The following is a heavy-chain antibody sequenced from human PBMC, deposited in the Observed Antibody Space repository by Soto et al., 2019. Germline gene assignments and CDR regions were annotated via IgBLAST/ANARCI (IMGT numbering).Heavy chain of an antibody. J-gene: IGHJ3*02. D-gene: IGHD3-3*01. V-gene: IGHV1-18*01. Sequence: GPSVKVSCKASGYTFTSYGISWVRQAPGQGLEWMGWISAYNGNTNYAQKLQGRVTMTTDTSTSTAYMELRSLRSDDTAVYYCARYFWSGYYTGDAFDIWGQGTMVTVSS. CDR2: ISAYNGNT. CDR3: ARYFWSGYYTGDAFDI. CDR1: GYTFTSYG.